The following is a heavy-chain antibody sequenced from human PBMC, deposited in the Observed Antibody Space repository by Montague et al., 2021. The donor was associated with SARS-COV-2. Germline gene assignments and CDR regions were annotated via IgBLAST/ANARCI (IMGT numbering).Heavy chain of an antibody. V-gene: IGHV4-39*01. CDR1: GDSISSGYFY. CDR3: ARHLAISGPAAVSDY. J-gene: IGHJ4*02. Sequence: TLSLTCTVSGDSISSGYFYWGWIRQPPGKGLEWVGTIHYSGITYYNPSLKSRVTISVDTSRNQFSLKLSSVTAADTAIYYCARHLAISGPAAVSDYWGQGTLVTVSS. CDR2: IHYSGIT. D-gene: IGHD2-2*01.